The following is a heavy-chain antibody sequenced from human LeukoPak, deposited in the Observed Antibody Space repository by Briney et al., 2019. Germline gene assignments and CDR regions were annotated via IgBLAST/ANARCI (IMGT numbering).Heavy chain of an antibody. CDR2: IYSSGSA. Sequence: SETLSLTCTVSGDSVTTTSFYWAWIRQPPGKGLEWIGTIYSSGSAYYNSSLSVRPTISIDTSKNHFSLQLTSVTAADTAVYYCATVVVPAAIRKYYFDYWGQGTLVTVSS. CDR1: GDSVTTTSFY. J-gene: IGHJ4*02. CDR3: ATVVVPAAIRKYYFDY. V-gene: IGHV4-39*07. D-gene: IGHD2-2*01.